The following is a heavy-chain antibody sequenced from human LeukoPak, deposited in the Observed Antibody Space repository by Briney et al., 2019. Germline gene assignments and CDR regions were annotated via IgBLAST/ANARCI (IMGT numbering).Heavy chain of an antibody. CDR1: GGSFSGYY. Sequence: SETLSLTCAVYGGSFSGYYWSWIRQPPGKGLEWIGEINHSGSTNYNPSLKSRVTISVDTSKNQFSLKLSSVTAADTAVYYCARGGRRLAAAAKASLKACDYWGEGTLVTVSS. CDR2: INHSGST. V-gene: IGHV4-34*01. CDR3: ARGGRRLAAAAKASLKACDY. D-gene: IGHD6-13*01. J-gene: IGHJ4*02.